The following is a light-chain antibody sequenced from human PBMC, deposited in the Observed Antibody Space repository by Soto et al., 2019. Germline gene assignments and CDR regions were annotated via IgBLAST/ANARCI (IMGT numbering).Light chain of an antibody. J-gene: IGKJ4*01. CDR2: DAS. Sequence: EIVLTQSPATLSLSPGGRATLSCRASQSVSSYLAWYQQKPGQAPRLLIYDASNRATGIPARFSGSGSGTDFTLTISSLEPEDFAVYYCQQRSNWQGATFGGGTKVDI. V-gene: IGKV3-11*01. CDR3: QQRSNWQGAT. CDR1: QSVSSY.